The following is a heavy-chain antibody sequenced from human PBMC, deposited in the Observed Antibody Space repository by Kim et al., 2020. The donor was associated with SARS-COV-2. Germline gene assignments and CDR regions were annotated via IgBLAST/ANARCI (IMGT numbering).Heavy chain of an antibody. CDR1: GGSFSGYY. CDR3: ARTTVTFDY. Sequence: SETLSLTCAVYGGSFSGYYWSWIRQPPGKGLEWIGEINHSGSTNYNPSLKSRVTISVDTSKNQFSLKLSSVTAADTAVYYCARTTVTFDYWGQGTLVTVS. J-gene: IGHJ4*02. V-gene: IGHV4-34*01. D-gene: IGHD4-17*01. CDR2: INHSGST.